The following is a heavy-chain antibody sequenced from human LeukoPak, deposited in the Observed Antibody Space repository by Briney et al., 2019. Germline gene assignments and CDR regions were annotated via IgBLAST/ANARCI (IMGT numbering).Heavy chain of an antibody. J-gene: IGHJ4*02. CDR3: ARGFRGVVVVPADYFDY. CDR1: GGSISSGDYY. Sequence: SQTMSLTCTVSGGSISSGDYYWSWIRQPPGKGLEWIGYIYYSGSTYYNPSLKSRVTISVDASKNQFSLKLSSVTAADTAVYYCARGFRGVVVVPADYFDYWGQGTLVTVSP. V-gene: IGHV4-30-4*08. D-gene: IGHD2-2*01. CDR2: IYYSGST.